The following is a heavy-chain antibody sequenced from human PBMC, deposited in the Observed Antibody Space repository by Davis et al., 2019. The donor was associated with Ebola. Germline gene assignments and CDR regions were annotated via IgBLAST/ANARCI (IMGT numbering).Heavy chain of an antibody. CDR3: ARGEQQLADY. CDR1: GFTFSSYA. Sequence: GESLKISCAASGFTFSSYAMHWVRQAPGKGLEWVSSISSSSSYIYYADSVKGRFTISRDNAKNTLYLQMNSLRAEDTAVYYCARGEQQLADYWGQGTLVTVSS. J-gene: IGHJ4*02. D-gene: IGHD6-13*01. CDR2: ISSSSSYI. V-gene: IGHV3-21*01.